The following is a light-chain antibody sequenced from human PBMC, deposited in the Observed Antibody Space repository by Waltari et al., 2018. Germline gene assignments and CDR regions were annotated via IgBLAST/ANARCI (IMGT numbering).Light chain of an antibody. CDR2: AVS. Sequence: DIQITQSPSSLSASVGDRVTITCRASERIGTYLNWYQQKPGKAPNLLIYAVSNLPSAVPSRFSASGSERDFSLTISSLQPEDSATYYCQQSYAIPLAFGQGTKVEIK. J-gene: IGKJ1*01. V-gene: IGKV1-39*01. CDR3: QQSYAIPLA. CDR1: ERIGTY.